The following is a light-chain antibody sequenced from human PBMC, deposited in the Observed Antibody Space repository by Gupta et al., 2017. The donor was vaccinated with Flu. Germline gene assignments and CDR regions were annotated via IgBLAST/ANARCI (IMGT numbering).Light chain of an antibody. Sequence: ELVMTLSPATLSVSPGETPTLSCRASQSVSSDLAWYQQKPGQAPRLLIYGASTRATGVPARFSGSGSGTEFTLTISNLQSEDFAVYYCQQDNNWPRTFGQGTKVEIK. CDR2: GAS. CDR3: QQDNNWPRT. J-gene: IGKJ1*01. CDR1: QSVSSD. V-gene: IGKV3-15*01.